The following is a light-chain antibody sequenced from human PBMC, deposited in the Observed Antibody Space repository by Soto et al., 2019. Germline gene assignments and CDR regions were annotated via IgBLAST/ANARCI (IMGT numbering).Light chain of an antibody. CDR1: QSVSSK. Sequence: EIVMTQSPATLSVSPGERATLSCRASQSVSSKLAWFQQKPGQAPSLLIYGVSTRATGVPVRFSGSGSGTEFTLTVNSLQSEDFAVYYCQQYNNWPHTFGRGTKLEIK. CDR2: GVS. V-gene: IGKV3-15*01. J-gene: IGKJ2*01. CDR3: QQYNNWPHT.